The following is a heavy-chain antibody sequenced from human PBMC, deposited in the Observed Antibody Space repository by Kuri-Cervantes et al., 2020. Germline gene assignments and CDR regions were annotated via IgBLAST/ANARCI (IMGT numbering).Heavy chain of an antibody. V-gene: IGHV3-30*03. CDR3: ATLPFISGWTYPGFDF. D-gene: IGHD6-25*01. CDR1: GFTFSSYG. CDR2: ISYDGSNK. J-gene: IGHJ4*02. Sequence: GESLKISCAASGFTFSSYGMHWVRQAPGKGLEWVAVISYDGSNKYYADSVKGRFTISRDNSKNTLYLQMNSLRAEDTAVYYCATLPFISGWTYPGFDFWGQGTLVTVSS.